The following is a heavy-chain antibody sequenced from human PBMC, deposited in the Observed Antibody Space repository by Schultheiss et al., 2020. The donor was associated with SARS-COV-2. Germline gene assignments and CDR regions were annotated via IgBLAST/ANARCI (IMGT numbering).Heavy chain of an antibody. V-gene: IGHV4-34*01. Sequence: SETLSLTCAVYGGSFSGYYWSWIRQPPGKGLEWIGEINHSGSTNYNPSLKSRVTISVDTSKNQFSLKLSSVTAADTAVYYCATRTPGYYYYYMDVWGKGTTVTVSS. CDR2: INHSGST. CDR3: ATRTPGYYYYYMDV. D-gene: IGHD1-14*01. J-gene: IGHJ6*03. CDR1: GGSFSGYY.